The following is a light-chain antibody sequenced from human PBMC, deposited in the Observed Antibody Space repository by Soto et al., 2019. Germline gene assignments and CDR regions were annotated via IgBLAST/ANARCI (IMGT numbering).Light chain of an antibody. CDR3: QQYNNWPPWT. CDR1: QSVRND. Sequence: EIVMAQSPATLSVSPGERATLSCRASQSVRNDLAWYQQKPGQAPRLLIYRASTRATGIPARFSGSGSGTEFTLTISSLQSEDFAVYYCQQYNNWPPWTFGQGTKVDI. J-gene: IGKJ1*01. CDR2: RAS. V-gene: IGKV3-15*01.